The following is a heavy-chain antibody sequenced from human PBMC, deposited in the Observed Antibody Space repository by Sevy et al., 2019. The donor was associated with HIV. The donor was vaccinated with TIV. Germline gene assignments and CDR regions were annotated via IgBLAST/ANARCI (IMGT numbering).Heavy chain of an antibody. V-gene: IGHV1-2*02. CDR1: GYTFSDHF. CDR2: INPNSGDT. Sequence: ASVKVSCKASGYTFSDHFIHWVRQAPGQGLEWMGWINPNSGDTKYAQNFHGRVTLTRDTSIGSGYMELTSLRSDDTAVYYCATHGGYRYGSLLDYWGQGTLLTVSS. D-gene: IGHD5-18*01. CDR3: ATHGGYRYGSLLDY. J-gene: IGHJ4*02.